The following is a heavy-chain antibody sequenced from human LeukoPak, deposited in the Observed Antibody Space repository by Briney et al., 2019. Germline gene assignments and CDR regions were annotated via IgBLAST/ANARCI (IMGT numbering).Heavy chain of an antibody. CDR3: AKDTRLVGY. Sequence: PGGSLRLSCTASGFDFSSFAMHWVRQAPGKGLEWVTFIQYDGSNENYADSVKGRFTISRDNSKNTLYLQMNSLRAEDTAVYYCAKDTRLVGYWGQGTLVTVSS. CDR1: GFDFSSFA. J-gene: IGHJ4*02. CDR2: IQYDGSNE. D-gene: IGHD2-15*01. V-gene: IGHV3-30*02.